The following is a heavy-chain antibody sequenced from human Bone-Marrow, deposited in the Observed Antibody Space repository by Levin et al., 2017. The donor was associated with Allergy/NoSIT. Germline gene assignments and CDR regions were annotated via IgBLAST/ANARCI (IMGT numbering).Heavy chain of an antibody. V-gene: IGHV3-53*01. CDR3: AIYGSGNDYSAFDI. J-gene: IGHJ3*02. D-gene: IGHD3-10*01. CDR1: GFTVSSNH. Sequence: GESLKISCAASGFTVSSNHMSWVRKAPGKGLEWVSLIYSGGRGYYADSVRGRFTISRDNSKNTLYLQLNSLRAEDTAVYYCAIYGSGNDYSAFDIWGQGTMVTVSS. CDR2: IYSGGRG.